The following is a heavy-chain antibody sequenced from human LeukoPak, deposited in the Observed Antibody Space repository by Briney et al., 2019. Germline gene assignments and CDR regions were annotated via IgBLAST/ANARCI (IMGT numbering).Heavy chain of an antibody. CDR2: INHRGST. Sequence: SGGLSVTCAVYGGSFSGYYGCGIREPPGKGLEWVGEINHRGSTNYNPSLKSRVTISVDTSKNQFSLKLSSETAADKAVYYCARAEDSSGWYIDYCGQRTLVTVSS. J-gene: IGHJ4*02. CDR3: ARAEDSSGWYIDY. D-gene: IGHD6-19*01. CDR1: GGSFSGYY. V-gene: IGHV4-34*01.